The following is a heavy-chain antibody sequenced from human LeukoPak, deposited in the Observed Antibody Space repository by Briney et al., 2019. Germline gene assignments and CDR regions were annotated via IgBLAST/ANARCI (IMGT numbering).Heavy chain of an antibody. D-gene: IGHD1-26*01. CDR1: GFTFSNAW. J-gene: IGHJ4*02. Sequence: GGSLRLSCAASGFTFSNAWMSWVRQAPGKGLEWVGRIKSKTDGGTTDYAAPVKGRFTISRDDSKNTLYLQMNSLKTEDTDVYYCNVMSGNRLDFDYWGQGTLVTVSS. CDR2: IKSKTDGGTT. CDR3: NVMSGNRLDFDY. V-gene: IGHV3-15*01.